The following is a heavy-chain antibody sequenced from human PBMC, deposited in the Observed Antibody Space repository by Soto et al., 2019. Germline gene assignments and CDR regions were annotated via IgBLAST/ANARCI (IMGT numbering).Heavy chain of an antibody. V-gene: IGHV4-59*01. CDR3: ARVVAAADNPYGMDV. J-gene: IGHJ6*02. Sequence: PSETLSLTCTVSGGSISSYYWSWIRQPPGKGLEWIGYIYYSGSTNYNPSLKSRVTISVDTSKNQFSLKLSSVTAADTAVYYCARVVAAADNPYGMDVWGQGTTVTVSS. CDR2: IYYSGST. D-gene: IGHD6-13*01. CDR1: GGSISSYY.